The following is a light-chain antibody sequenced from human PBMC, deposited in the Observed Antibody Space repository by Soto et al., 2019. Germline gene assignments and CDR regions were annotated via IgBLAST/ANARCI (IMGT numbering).Light chain of an antibody. CDR2: AAS. CDR3: KQGNGFPWT. Sequence: DIQMTQSPSSVSASVGDRVTITCRASQGINSWLAWYQQKAGKAPNLLIYAASSLQSGVPSRFSGSGSGTDFTLTINSLQPEDSASYHCKQGNGFPWTFGQGTKVEIK. V-gene: IGKV1-12*02. J-gene: IGKJ1*01. CDR1: QGINSW.